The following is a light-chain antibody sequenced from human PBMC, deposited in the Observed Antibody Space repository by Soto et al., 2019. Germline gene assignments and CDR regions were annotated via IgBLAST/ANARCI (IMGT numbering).Light chain of an antibody. J-gene: IGKJ4*01. V-gene: IGKV2-28*01. CDR3: MEILQTPLT. Sequence: DIVMTQSPLSLPVTPGEPASISCRSSQSLLHSDGYKYLDWYLQKPGQSPQLLIYLGSNRASGVPDRVSGSGSGTDFTLKISRVEAEDVGIYYCMEILQTPLTFGGGTKVEIK. CDR2: LGS. CDR1: QSLLHSDGYKY.